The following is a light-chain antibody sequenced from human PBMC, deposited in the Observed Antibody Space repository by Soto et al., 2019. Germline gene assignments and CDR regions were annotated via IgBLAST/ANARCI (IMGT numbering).Light chain of an antibody. CDR3: QQYNEYSKT. V-gene: IGKV1-5*03. CDR1: QPVGDS. J-gene: IGKJ1*01. CDR2: KAS. Sequence: DIQVTQCPSTLSASVGDRVTITCRASQPVGDSLAWFQQTPGKAPRLLIYKASTLQGGVPSRFNGSGSGTEFTLSISSLRPDDFGTYYCQQYNEYSKTFGQGTKVDIK.